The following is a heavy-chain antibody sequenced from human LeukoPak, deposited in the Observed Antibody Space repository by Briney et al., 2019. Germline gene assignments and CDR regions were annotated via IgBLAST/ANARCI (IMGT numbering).Heavy chain of an antibody. CDR3: ASGGYDYYYYYMDV. Sequence: ASEKVSCKASGGTFSSYAISWVRQAPGQGLEWMGGIIPIFGTANYAQKFQGRVTITADESTSTAYMELSSLRSEDTAVYYCASGGYDYYYYYMDVWGKGTTVTVSS. J-gene: IGHJ6*03. CDR2: IIPIFGTA. V-gene: IGHV1-69*13. D-gene: IGHD5-12*01. CDR1: GGTFSSYA.